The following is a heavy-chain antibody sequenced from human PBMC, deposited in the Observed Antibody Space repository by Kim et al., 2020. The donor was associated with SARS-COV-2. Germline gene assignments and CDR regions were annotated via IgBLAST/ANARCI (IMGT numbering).Heavy chain of an antibody. D-gene: IGHD6-19*01. Sequence: GGSLRLSCAASGFTFGDFPFGSFWMSCVRQAPGKGLEWVANIKQDGSQKYYVDSMKGRFTISRDNAQSSLYLQMTSLTAEDTAIYYCAKTVAGRIDAFDIWGQGTMVTVSS. V-gene: IGHV3-7*03. CDR3: AKTVAGRIDAFDI. CDR1: GFTFGDFPFGSFW. CDR2: IKQDGSQK. J-gene: IGHJ3*02.